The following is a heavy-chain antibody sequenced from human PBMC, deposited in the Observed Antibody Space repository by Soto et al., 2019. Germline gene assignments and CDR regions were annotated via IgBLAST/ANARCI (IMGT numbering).Heavy chain of an antibody. CDR2: IIPIFGTA. Sequence: GASVKVSCQASGGTFSSYAISWVRQAPGQGREWMGGIIPIFGTANYAQKFQGRVTITADESTSTAYMELSSLRSEDTAVYYCAREGAYGDYSYYYYYGMDVWGQGTTVTVSS. J-gene: IGHJ6*02. V-gene: IGHV1-69*13. CDR1: GGTFSSYA. CDR3: AREGAYGDYSYYYYYGMDV. D-gene: IGHD4-17*01.